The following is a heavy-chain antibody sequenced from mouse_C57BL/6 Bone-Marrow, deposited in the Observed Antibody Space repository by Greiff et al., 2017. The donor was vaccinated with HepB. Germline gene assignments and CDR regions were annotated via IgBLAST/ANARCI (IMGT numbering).Heavy chain of an antibody. J-gene: IGHJ2*01. V-gene: IGHV14-4*01. D-gene: IGHD2-1*01. CDR3: TTSRYGNFFFDY. CDR1: GFTIKDDY. Sequence: VQLQQSGAELVRPGASVKLSCTASGFTIKDDYMHWVKQRPEQGLEWIGWIDPENGDTEYASKFQGKATITADTSSNTAYLQLSSLTSEDTAVYYCTTSRYGNFFFDYWGQGNTLTVSS. CDR2: IDPENGDT.